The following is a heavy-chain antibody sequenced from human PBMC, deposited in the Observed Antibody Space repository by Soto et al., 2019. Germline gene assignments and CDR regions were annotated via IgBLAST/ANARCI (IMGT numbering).Heavy chain of an antibody. CDR3: ASQVQWLVPLY. CDR1: GVSFSGYY. D-gene: IGHD6-19*01. J-gene: IGHJ4*02. Sequence: SETLSLTCAVYGVSFSGYYWSWIRQPPGKGLEWIGEINHSGSTNYNPSLKSRVTISVDTSKNQFSLKLSSVTAADTAVYYCASQVQWLVPLYWGQGTLVTVSS. CDR2: INHSGST. V-gene: IGHV4-34*01.